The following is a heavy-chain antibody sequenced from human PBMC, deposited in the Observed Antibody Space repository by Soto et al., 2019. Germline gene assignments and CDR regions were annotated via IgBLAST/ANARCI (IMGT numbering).Heavy chain of an antibody. CDR1: GGSFSDFY. CDR2: INHSGST. D-gene: IGHD6-19*01. J-gene: IGHJ4*02. V-gene: IGHV4-34*01. CDR3: GPRGAVADPRGY. Sequence: LTCAVYGGSFSDFYWTWIRQPPGKGLEWIGEINHSGSTNYNPSLKSRVAISVDTSKNQFSLNLTSVTAADTAVYYCGPRGAVADPRGYWGQGTLVTVSS.